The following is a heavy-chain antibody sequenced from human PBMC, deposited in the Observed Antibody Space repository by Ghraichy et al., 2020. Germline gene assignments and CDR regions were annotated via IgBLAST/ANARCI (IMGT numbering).Heavy chain of an antibody. V-gene: IGHV1-46*01. J-gene: IGHJ4*02. Sequence: ASVKVSCKASGYGFTSYFIHWVRQAPGQGLEWMGVIDPRDGSTSYAPTFQGRVTMTRDTSTSTFYMKLSSLRSEDTAVFYYARMPGGLGPNNYFDSWGQGTPVTVSS. D-gene: IGHD1/OR15-1a*01. CDR1: GYGFTSYF. CDR2: IDPRDGST. CDR3: ARMPGGLGPNNYFDS.